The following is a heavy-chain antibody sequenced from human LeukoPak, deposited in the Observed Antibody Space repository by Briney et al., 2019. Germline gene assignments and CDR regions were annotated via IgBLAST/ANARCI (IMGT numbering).Heavy chain of an antibody. Sequence: KPPETLSLTCAVYGGSFSGYYWSWIRQPPGKGLEWIGEINHSGSTNYNPSLKSRVTISVDTSKNQFSLKLSSVTAADTAVYYCARGLPKRGAFLTGYYYFDYWGQGTLVTVSS. CDR2: INHSGST. CDR1: GGSFSGYY. D-gene: IGHD3-9*01. CDR3: ARGLPKRGAFLTGYYYFDY. V-gene: IGHV4-34*01. J-gene: IGHJ4*02.